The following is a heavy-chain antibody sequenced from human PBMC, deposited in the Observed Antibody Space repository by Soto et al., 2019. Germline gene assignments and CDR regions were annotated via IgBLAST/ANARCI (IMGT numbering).Heavy chain of an antibody. J-gene: IGHJ3*02. D-gene: IGHD6-6*01. CDR2: INPNSGGT. CDR1: GYTFTGYY. CDR3: ARDSSIAARPGAFDI. Sequence: ASVKVSCKASGYTFTGYYMHWVRQAPGQGLEWMGWINPNSGGTNYAQKIQGWVTMTRDTSISTAYMELSRLRSDDTAVYYCARDSSIAARPGAFDIWGQGTMVTVSS. V-gene: IGHV1-2*04.